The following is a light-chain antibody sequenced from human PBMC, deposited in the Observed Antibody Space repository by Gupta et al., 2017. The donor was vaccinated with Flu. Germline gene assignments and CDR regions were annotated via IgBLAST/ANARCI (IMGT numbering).Light chain of an antibody. CDR1: QSISSY. CDR3: QQSYSTPYT. J-gene: IGKJ2*01. V-gene: IGKV1-39*01. CDR2: AAS. Sequence: GDRVIVSCRASQSISSYLNWYQQKPGKAPKLLNYAASTLESAVPSRFSGSGSGADFTLTIDSLQPEDFATYYCQQSYSTPYTLGQGTKLEIK.